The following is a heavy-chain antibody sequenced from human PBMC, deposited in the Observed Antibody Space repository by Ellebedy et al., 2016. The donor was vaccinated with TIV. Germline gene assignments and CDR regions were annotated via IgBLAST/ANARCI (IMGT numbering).Heavy chain of an antibody. D-gene: IGHD1-1*01. CDR1: GDSIRSGVNY. CDR2: IHYSGTT. V-gene: IGHV4-31*03. CDR3: ATYNMGRLDH. Sequence: MPSETLSLTCSVSGDSIRSGVNYWSWIRQHPGRGLEWIGHIHYSGTTFYNSSLKSRVTMSVDTSKNKFALRLRSVTAADTAVYYCATYNMGRLDHWGQGTLVTVSS. J-gene: IGHJ4*02.